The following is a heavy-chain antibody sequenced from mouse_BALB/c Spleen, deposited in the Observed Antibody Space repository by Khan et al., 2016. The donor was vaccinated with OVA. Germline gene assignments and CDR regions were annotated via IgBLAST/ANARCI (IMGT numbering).Heavy chain of an antibody. D-gene: IGHD2-1*01. CDR2: ISSDGDYT. CDR3: ASSPYGNFAY. Sequence: EVELVESGGGLVKPGGSLKLSCAVSGFTFSTHAMSWVRQTPEKRLEWVATISSDGDYTYYPDNVTGRFTISRDNAKNTLYLQMSSLRSEDTAMYYCASSPYGNFAYWGQGTLVTVSA. J-gene: IGHJ3*01. CDR1: GFTFSTHA. V-gene: IGHV5-9-3*01.